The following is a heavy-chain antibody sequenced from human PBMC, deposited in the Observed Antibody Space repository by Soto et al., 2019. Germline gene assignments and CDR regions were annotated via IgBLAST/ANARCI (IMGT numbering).Heavy chain of an antibody. CDR2: ISYDGSNN. CDR1: GLTFSTYG. Sequence: QVPLVESGGGVVQPGRSLRLSCAASGLTFSTYGMHWVRQAPGKGLEWVAIISYDGSNNYYADSVKGRFTISRDNSKNTLFLQMNSLTTEDTAVYYCAKHKYSSKWGHFDGWGQGTLVTVS. V-gene: IGHV3-30*18. D-gene: IGHD2-2*01. J-gene: IGHJ4*02. CDR3: AKHKYSSKWGHFDG.